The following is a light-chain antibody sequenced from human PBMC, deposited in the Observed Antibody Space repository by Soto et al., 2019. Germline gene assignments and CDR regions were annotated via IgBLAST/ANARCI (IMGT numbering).Light chain of an antibody. CDR1: QSISNY. CDR3: QQSYTTPRT. Sequence: DIQMTQSPSSLFASVGDRLTITCRASQSISNYLNWYQQRPGKAPTLLICDASRLQPGVPSRFSGSESGTDFTLTISSLQHEDLATYYCQQSYTTPRTFGGGTKVDIK. V-gene: IGKV1-39*01. J-gene: IGKJ4*01. CDR2: DAS.